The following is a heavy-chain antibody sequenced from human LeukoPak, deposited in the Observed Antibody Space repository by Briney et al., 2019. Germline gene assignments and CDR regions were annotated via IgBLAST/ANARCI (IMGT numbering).Heavy chain of an antibody. CDR1: GFTFNNYA. CDR2: ISGSDDNT. J-gene: IGHJ4*02. CDR3: ANDFDH. V-gene: IGHV3-23*01. Sequence: RSGGSLRLSCAASGFTFNNYAMSRVRQAPGKGLEWVSTISGSDDNTYYADAVKGRFTISRDISKNTLYLQMNSLRADDTAVYYCANDFDHWGQGTLVTVSS.